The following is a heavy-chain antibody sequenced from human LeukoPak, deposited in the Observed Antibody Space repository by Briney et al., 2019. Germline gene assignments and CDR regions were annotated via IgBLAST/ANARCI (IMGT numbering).Heavy chain of an antibody. Sequence: SETLSLTCAVYGGSFSGYYWSWIRQPPGKGLEWIGYIYYSGSTNYNPSLKSRVTISVDTSKNQFSLKLSSVTAADTAVYYCARVGRRDGYSLALYYFDYWGQGTLVTVSS. CDR2: IYYSGST. CDR3: ARVGRRDGYSLALYYFDY. CDR1: GGSFSGYY. D-gene: IGHD5-24*01. V-gene: IGHV4-59*01. J-gene: IGHJ4*02.